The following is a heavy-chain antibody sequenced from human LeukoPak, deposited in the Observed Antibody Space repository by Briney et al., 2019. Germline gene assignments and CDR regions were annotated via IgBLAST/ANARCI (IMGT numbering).Heavy chain of an antibody. CDR3: ARGHEQGLVSSYDY. CDR1: GGSISSYY. CDR2: IYYSGST. J-gene: IGHJ4*02. Sequence: SETLSLTCTVSGGSISSYYWSWIRQPPGKGLEWIGYIYYSGSTNYNPSLKSRVTISVDTSKNQFSLKLSSVTAADTAVYYCARGHEQGLVSSYDYWGQGTLVTVSS. V-gene: IGHV4-59*08. D-gene: IGHD6-19*01.